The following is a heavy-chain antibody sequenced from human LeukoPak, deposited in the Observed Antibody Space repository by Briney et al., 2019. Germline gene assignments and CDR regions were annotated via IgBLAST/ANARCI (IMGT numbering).Heavy chain of an antibody. CDR3: TTRELGALGYYYYGMDV. CDR2: IKSKTDGGTT. D-gene: IGHD3-10*01. CDR1: GFTFSNAW. V-gene: IGHV3-15*01. J-gene: IGHJ6*02. Sequence: GGSLRLSCAASGFTFSNAWMSWVRQAPGKGLEWVGRIKSKTDGGTTDYAAPVKGRFTISRDDSKNTLYLQMNSLKTEDTAVYYCTTRELGALGYYYYGMDVWGQGTTVTVSS.